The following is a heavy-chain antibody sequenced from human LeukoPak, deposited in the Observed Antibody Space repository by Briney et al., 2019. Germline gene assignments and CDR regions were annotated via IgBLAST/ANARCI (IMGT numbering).Heavy chain of an antibody. CDR2: IIPILGIA. CDR1: GGTSSSYA. D-gene: IGHD3-10*01. CDR3: ARESRITMVRGGYWFDP. J-gene: IGHJ5*02. V-gene: IGHV1-69*04. Sequence: SVKVSCKASGGTSSSYAISWVRQAPGQGLEWMGRIIPILGIANYAQKFQGRVTITADKSTSTAYMELSSLRSEDTAVYYCARESRITMVRGGYWFDPWGQGTLVTVSS.